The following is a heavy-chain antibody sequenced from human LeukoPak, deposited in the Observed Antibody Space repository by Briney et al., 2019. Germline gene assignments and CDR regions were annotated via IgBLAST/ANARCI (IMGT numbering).Heavy chain of an antibody. CDR1: GGSISSGGYY. Sequence: PSETLSLTCTVSGGSISSGGYYWSWIRQPPGKGLEWIGEINHSGSTNYNPSLKSRVTISVDTSKNQFSLKLSSVTAADTAVYYCARIRCSSTSCYTRFYYYYGMDVWGQGTTVTVSS. D-gene: IGHD2-2*02. J-gene: IGHJ6*02. CDR3: ARIRCSSTSCYTRFYYYYGMDV. CDR2: INHSGST. V-gene: IGHV4-39*07.